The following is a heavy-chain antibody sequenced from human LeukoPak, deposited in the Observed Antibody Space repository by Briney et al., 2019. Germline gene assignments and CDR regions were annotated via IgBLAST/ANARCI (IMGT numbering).Heavy chain of an antibody. CDR3: AAAPPCSSTSYYLGGRDY. CDR1: GGSISSGGYY. CDR2: IYHSGST. D-gene: IGHD2-2*01. J-gene: IGHJ4*02. V-gene: IGHV4-30-2*01. Sequence: SETLSLTCTVSGGSISSGGYYWSWIRQPPGKGLEWIGYIYHSGSTYYNPSLKSRVTISVDRSKNQFSLKLSSVTAADTAVYYCAAAPPCSSTSYYLGGRDYWGQGTLVTVSS.